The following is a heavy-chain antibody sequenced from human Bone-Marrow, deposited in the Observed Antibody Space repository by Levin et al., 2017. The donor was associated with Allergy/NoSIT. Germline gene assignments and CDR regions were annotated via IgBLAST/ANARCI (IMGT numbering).Heavy chain of an antibody. V-gene: IGHV4-30-4*01. CDR3: ARGSPHGRGSPFDF. J-gene: IGHJ4*02. Sequence: SETLSLTCSVSGGSISSRDYYWSWIRQSPGKGLEWIGFIYYSGGTNYNPSLKSRVSISVDTFKNQFSLQLRSVTAADTAIYYCARGSPHGRGSPFDFWGQGILVPVSS. D-gene: IGHD3-10*01. CDR1: GGSISSRDYY. CDR2: IYYSGGT.